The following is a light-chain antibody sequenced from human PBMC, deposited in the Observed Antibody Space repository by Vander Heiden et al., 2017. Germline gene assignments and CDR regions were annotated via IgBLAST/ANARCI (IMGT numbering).Light chain of an antibody. V-gene: IGLV3-19*01. CDR1: SLRSYY. CDR2: GKN. CDR3: NSRDSSGNHLYWV. Sequence: SSELTQDPAVSVALGQTVRITCQGDSLRSYYASWYQQKPGQAPVLVIYGKNNRPSGIPDRFSGSSSGNTASLTITGAQAEDEADDYCNSRDSSGNHLYWVFGGGTKLTVL. J-gene: IGLJ3*02.